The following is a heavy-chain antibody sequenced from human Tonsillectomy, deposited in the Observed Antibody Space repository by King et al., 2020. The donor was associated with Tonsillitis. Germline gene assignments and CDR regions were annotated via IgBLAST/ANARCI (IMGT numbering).Heavy chain of an antibody. Sequence: QLQESGPGLVKPSGTLSLTCVVSNGSISTSNWWSWVRQTPEKGLEWIGEVYWSGSTNYNQSLRSRVRISVDKASNQFSLKMNSVTAADTAVYYCARVVSAVGRHFDSWGQGTRVIVSS. J-gene: IGHJ5*01. V-gene: IGHV4-4*02. CDR1: NGSISTSNW. CDR3: ARVVSAVGRHFDS. CDR2: VYWSGST. D-gene: IGHD2-2*01.